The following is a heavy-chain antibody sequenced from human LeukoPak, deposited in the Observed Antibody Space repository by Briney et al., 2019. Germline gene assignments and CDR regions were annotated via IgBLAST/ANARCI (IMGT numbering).Heavy chain of an antibody. CDR2: ISSSSSCI. CDR1: GFTFSSYS. J-gene: IGHJ3*02. CDR3: ARDWKDAFDI. Sequence: GGSLRLSCAASGFTFSSYSMNWVRQAPGKGLEWVSSISSSSSCIYYAASVKGRFTISRDNAKNSLYLQMNSLRAEDTAVYYCARDWKDAFDIWGQGTMVTASS. D-gene: IGHD1-1*01. V-gene: IGHV3-21*01.